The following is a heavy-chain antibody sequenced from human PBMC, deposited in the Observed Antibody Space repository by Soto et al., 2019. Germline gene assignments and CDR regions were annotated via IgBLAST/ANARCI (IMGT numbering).Heavy chain of an antibody. Sequence: PGGSLRLSCAASGCTFSNYGMNGVRQAPGKGLAWVSYMRSNSATRQYADSVKGRFTISRDKAKNALYLQMNSVRDEDTAVYYCARGGAARPDSWGQGTLVTVSS. D-gene: IGHD6-6*01. V-gene: IGHV3-48*02. J-gene: IGHJ4*02. CDR3: ARGGAARPDS. CDR1: GCTFSNYG. CDR2: MRSNSATR.